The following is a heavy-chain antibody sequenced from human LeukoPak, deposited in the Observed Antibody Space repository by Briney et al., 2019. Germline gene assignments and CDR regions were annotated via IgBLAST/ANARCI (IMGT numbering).Heavy chain of an antibody. J-gene: IGHJ4*02. D-gene: IGHD3-22*01. V-gene: IGHV4-39*07. CDR1: GGSISSSSYY. CDR2: IYVGGST. Sequence: SETLSLTCTVSGGSISSSSYYWGWIRQPPEKGLDWIGNIYVGGSTYYNPSLNSRVTLSLDTSRNQISLDLNSVTAADTAVYYCARLQYYYDSSGFFDYWGQGTVVTVSS. CDR3: ARLQYYYDSSGFFDY.